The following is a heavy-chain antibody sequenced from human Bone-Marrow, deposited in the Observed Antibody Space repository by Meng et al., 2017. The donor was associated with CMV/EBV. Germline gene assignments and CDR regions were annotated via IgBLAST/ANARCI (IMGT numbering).Heavy chain of an antibody. CDR1: GGSIGSSNW. V-gene: IGHV4-4*02. D-gene: IGHD2-2*02. CDR3: ARREIVVVPAAIVIGAFDI. Sequence: GSLRLSCAVSGGSIGSSNWWSWVRQPPGKGLEWIGEIYHSGSTNYNPSLKSRVTISVDKSKNQFSLKLSSVTAADTAVYYCARREIVVVPAAIVIGAFDIWGQGTMVTVSS. CDR2: IYHSGST. J-gene: IGHJ3*02.